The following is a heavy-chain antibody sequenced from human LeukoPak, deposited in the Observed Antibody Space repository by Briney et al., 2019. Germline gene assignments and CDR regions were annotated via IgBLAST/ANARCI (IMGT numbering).Heavy chain of an antibody. J-gene: IGHJ5*02. Sequence: KVSXKAXGXTFTGXYMHWVRQAPGQGLEWMGWINPNSGGTNYAQKFQGRVTMTRDTSISTAYMELSRLRSDDTAVYYCARAGYDFWSVYRPDNWFDPWGQGTLVTVSS. V-gene: IGHV1-2*02. CDR3: ARAGYDFWSVYRPDNWFDP. CDR1: GXTFTGXY. CDR2: INPNSGGT. D-gene: IGHD3-3*01.